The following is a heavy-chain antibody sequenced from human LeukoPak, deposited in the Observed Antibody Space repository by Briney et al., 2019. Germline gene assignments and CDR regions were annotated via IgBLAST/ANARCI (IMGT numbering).Heavy chain of an antibody. V-gene: IGHV3-20*04. CDR2: INWNGGST. CDR1: GFTFDDYG. Sequence: GGSLRLSCAASGFTFDDYGMSWVRQAPGKGLEWVSGINWNGGSTGYADSVKGRFTISRDNAKNSLYLQMNSLRAEDTALYYCARDGGYDILTGDPRGAFDIWGQGTMATVSS. CDR3: ARDGGYDILTGDPRGAFDI. D-gene: IGHD3-9*01. J-gene: IGHJ3*02.